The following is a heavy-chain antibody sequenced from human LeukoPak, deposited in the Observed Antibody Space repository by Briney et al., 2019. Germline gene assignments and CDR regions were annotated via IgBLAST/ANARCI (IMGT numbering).Heavy chain of an antibody. CDR2: IWYDGSNK. D-gene: IGHD5-18*01. V-gene: IGHV3-33*01. CDR3: ARDDYVDTAMVEYFDY. Sequence: GGSRRLSCAASGFTFSSYGMHWVRQAPGKGLEWVAVIWYDGSNKYYADSVKGRFTISRDNSKNTLYLQMNSLRAEDTAVYYCARDDYVDTAMVEYFDYWGQGTLVTVSS. J-gene: IGHJ4*02. CDR1: GFTFSSYG.